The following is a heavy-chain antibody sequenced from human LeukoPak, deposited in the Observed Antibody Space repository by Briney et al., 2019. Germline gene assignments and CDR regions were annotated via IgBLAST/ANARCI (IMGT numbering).Heavy chain of an antibody. CDR1: GYTFTSYD. D-gene: IGHD6-13*01. J-gene: IGHJ5*02. V-gene: IGHV1-8*03. CDR3: ARGIGSGVAAAGDNWFDP. CDR2: MNPNSGNT. Sequence: ASVKVSCKASGYTFTSYDINWVRQATGQGLEWMGWMNPNSGNTGYAQKFQGRVTITRNTSISTAYMELSSLRSEDTAVYYCARGIGSGVAAAGDNWFDPWGQGTLVTVSS.